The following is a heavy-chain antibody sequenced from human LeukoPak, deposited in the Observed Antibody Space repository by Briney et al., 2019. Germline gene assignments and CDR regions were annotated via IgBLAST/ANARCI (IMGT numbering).Heavy chain of an antibody. V-gene: IGHV4-30-2*01. CDR3: ARHSSGYSSGWFDY. CDR1: GASITSGGYY. J-gene: IGHJ4*02. Sequence: PSETLSLTCAVSGASITSGGYYWSWLRQPPGKGLEWVGYIFHSGSTYYNPPLKSRVTISVDRSKNQFSLNLSSVTAADTAVYYCARHSSGYSSGWFDYWGQGTLVTVSS. D-gene: IGHD6-19*01. CDR2: IFHSGST.